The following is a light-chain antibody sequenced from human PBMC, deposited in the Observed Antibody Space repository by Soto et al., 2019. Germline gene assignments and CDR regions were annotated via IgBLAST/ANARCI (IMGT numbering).Light chain of an antibody. V-gene: IGKV1-17*01. CDR1: QAFRNN. Sequence: IPMTQSPSSLIASVGGRVSVTCRASQAFRNNLGWYQQKPGKAPKRLIFDASRLQSGVPSRFSGRGFGTEFTITISSLQTDDFATYYCQQYDTRCTFGQGTKVDIK. CDR3: QQYDTRCT. J-gene: IGKJ1*01. CDR2: DAS.